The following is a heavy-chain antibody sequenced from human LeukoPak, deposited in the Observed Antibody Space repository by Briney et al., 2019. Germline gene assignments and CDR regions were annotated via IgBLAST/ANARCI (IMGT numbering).Heavy chain of an antibody. Sequence: GGSLRLSCAASGFSVSLYGMHWVRQAPGKGLEWVAFLRSDTNSEHYAVSVKGRFAISRDTSKDTLNLQMRSLRVEDTALYYCARGLRQAGLAPLEFWGQGAQVIVSS. D-gene: IGHD3-10*01. CDR3: ARGLRQAGLAPLEF. CDR2: LRSDTNSE. J-gene: IGHJ4*02. V-gene: IGHV3-30*02. CDR1: GFSVSLYG.